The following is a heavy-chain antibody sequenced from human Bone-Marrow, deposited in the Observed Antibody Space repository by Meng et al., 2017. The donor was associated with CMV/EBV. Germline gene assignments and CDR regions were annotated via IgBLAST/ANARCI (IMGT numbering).Heavy chain of an antibody. CDR1: GFAFSAYS. CDR3: AREPAVAGTRYFQH. V-gene: IGHV3-48*04. CDR2: ISSSGTTI. J-gene: IGHJ1*01. D-gene: IGHD6-19*01. Sequence: GESLKISCAASGFAFSAYSMNWVRQAPGKGPEWVSYISSSGTTICYADSVKGRFTISRDNAKNSLYLQMNSLRAEDTAVYYCAREPAVAGTRYFQHWGQGTLVTVSS.